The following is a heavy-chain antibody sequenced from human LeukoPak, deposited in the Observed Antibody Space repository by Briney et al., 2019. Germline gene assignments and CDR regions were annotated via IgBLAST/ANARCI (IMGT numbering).Heavy chain of an antibody. D-gene: IGHD2-21*01. CDR2: IYTSGST. J-gene: IGHJ4*02. CDR1: GGSFSGYY. Sequence: PSETLSLTCAVYGGSFSGYYWSWIRQPAGKGLEWIGRIYTSGSTNYNPSFKSRVTMSVDTSKNQFSLKLSSVTAADTAVYYCAREVRDGYIFDYWGQGTLVTVSS. CDR3: AREVRDGYIFDY. V-gene: IGHV4-4*07.